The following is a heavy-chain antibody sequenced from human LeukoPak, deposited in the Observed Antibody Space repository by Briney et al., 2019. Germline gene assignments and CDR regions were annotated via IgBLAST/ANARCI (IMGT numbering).Heavy chain of an antibody. Sequence: GGTQSLFCAASGFPFSSYGMHWVPQAPTKGRVEVAYKRYDGSNTYYSDSVKGRFTIARDNSKNTLYLQMNRLRAEDTAVYYCAKEYCSSTSCVICRVGAFDIWGQGTMVTVPS. J-gene: IGHJ3*02. CDR2: KRYDGSNT. D-gene: IGHD2-2*01. CDR3: AKEYCSSTSCVICRVGAFDI. V-gene: IGHV3-30*02. CDR1: GFPFSSYG.